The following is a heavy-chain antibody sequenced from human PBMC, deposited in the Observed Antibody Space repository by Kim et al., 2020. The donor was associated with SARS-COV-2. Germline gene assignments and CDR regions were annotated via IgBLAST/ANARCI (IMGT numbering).Heavy chain of an antibody. Sequence: SQTLSLTCAISGDSVSSNSAAWNWIRQSPSRGLEWLGRTYYRSKWYNDYAVSVKSRITINPDTSKNQFSLQLNSVTPEDTAVYYCARVVYDFWSGYYFSTLGMDVWGQGTTVTVSS. V-gene: IGHV6-1*01. D-gene: IGHD3-3*01. CDR2: TYYRSKWYN. J-gene: IGHJ6*02. CDR1: GDSVSSNSAA. CDR3: ARVVYDFWSGYYFSTLGMDV.